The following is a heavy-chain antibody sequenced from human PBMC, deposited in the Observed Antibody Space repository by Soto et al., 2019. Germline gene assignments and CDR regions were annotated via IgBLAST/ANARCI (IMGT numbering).Heavy chain of an antibody. CDR1: GASISSINW. CDR3: ARAYSPGD. CDR2: ISHTGST. D-gene: IGHD3-10*01. Sequence: SETLSLTRAVSGASISSINWWNWVRQPPGKGLEWIGEISHTGSTNYNPSLKSRVTISADKSKNQFSLTLNSVTAADTAMYYCARAYSPGDWGQGTLVTVSS. V-gene: IGHV4-4*02. J-gene: IGHJ4*02.